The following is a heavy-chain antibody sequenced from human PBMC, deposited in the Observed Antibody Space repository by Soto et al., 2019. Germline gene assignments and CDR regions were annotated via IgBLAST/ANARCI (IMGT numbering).Heavy chain of an antibody. Sequence: QPGGSLRLSCAASGFTFSRYAIHWVRQAPGKGLEWVAVISRDGTNKYYVDSVKGRFTISRDNSRNTLYLQMNSLRHEDAAVYYCARSRSGAVADSSDFWGQGTLVTVSS. V-gene: IGHV3-30*04. CDR3: ARSRSGAVADSSDF. CDR1: GFTFSRYA. J-gene: IGHJ4*02. CDR2: ISRDGTNK. D-gene: IGHD3-10*01.